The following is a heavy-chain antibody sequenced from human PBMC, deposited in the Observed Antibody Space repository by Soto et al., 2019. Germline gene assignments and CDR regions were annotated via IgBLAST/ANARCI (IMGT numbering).Heavy chain of an antibody. CDR2: IYSSGGT. Sequence: AETLSLTCTVSGGSISGYYWTWIRQPAGKGLEWIGRIYSSGGTKYNPSLKSRVDMSLDMSKNQFSLRLNSVTAADTAVYYCARGQRFSDSFDPWGQGTLVTVSS. J-gene: IGHJ5*02. V-gene: IGHV4-4*07. CDR3: ARGQRFSDSFDP. CDR1: GGSISGYY. D-gene: IGHD3-3*01.